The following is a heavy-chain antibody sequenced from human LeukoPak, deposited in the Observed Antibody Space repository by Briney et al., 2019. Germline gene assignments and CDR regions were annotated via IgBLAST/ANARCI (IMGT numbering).Heavy chain of an antibody. J-gene: IGHJ3*02. CDR2: ISGSGGDT. D-gene: IGHD7-27*01. CDR1: GFTFSSHA. CDR3: AKDPMGIGSAFDI. Sequence: GGSLRLSCAASGFTFSSHAMSWVRQAPGKGLEWVSAISGSGGDTSYAGSVKGRFTISRDNSKNTLYLQMNSLRADDTAVYYCAKDPMGIGSAFDIWGQGTMVTVSS. V-gene: IGHV3-23*01.